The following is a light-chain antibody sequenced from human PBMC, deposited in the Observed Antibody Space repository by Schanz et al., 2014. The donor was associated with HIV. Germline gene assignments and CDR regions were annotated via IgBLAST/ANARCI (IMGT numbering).Light chain of an antibody. CDR2: EVS. V-gene: IGLV2-14*01. J-gene: IGLJ3*02. CDR1: SSDVGGYNY. Sequence: QSALTQPASVSGSPGQSITISCTGTSSDVGGYNYVSWYQQHPGKAPKLMIYEVSKRPSGVPDRFSGSKSGNTASLTISGLQPDDEADYYCCSYTTSTTRVFGGGTKLTVL. CDR3: CSYTTSTTRV.